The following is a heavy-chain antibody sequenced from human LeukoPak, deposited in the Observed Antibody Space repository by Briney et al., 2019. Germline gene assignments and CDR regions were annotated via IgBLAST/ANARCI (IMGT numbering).Heavy chain of an antibody. CDR2: IYYSGST. J-gene: IGHJ3*02. CDR1: GGSISSYY. Sequence: PSETLSLTCTVSGGSISSYYWSWIRQPPGKGLEWIGYIYYSGSTNYNPSLKSRVTISVDTSKNQFSLKLSSVTAADTAVYYCARDQGSDYYDSSGHDAFDIWGQGTMVTVSS. CDR3: ARDQGSDYYDSSGHDAFDI. D-gene: IGHD3-22*01. V-gene: IGHV4-59*01.